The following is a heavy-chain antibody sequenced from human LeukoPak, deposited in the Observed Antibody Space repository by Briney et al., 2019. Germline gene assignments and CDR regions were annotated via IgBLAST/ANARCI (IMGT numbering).Heavy chain of an antibody. Sequence: ASVKVSCKASGYTFTNYGISWVRQAPGQGLEWMGWISAYDGNTNYAQKLQGRVTMATDTSTSTAYMELRSLRSDDTAVYYCARDYYDSSGYYYFDYWGQGTLVTVSS. D-gene: IGHD3-22*01. CDR3: ARDYYDSSGYYYFDY. V-gene: IGHV1-18*01. CDR1: GYTFTNYG. CDR2: ISAYDGNT. J-gene: IGHJ4*02.